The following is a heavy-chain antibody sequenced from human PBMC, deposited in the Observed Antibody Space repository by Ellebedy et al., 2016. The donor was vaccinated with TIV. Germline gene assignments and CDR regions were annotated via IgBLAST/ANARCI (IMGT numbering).Heavy chain of an antibody. V-gene: IGHV1-18*01. CDR1: GYTFTSYG. D-gene: IGHD3-3*01. CDR3: ARDVTYYDFWSGYYCFDY. Sequence: ASVTVSCKASGYTFTSYGISWVRQAPGQGLEWMGWISAYNGNTNYAQKLQGRVTMTTDTSTSTAYMELRSLRSDDTAVYYCARDVTYYDFWSGYYCFDYWGQGTLVTVSS. CDR2: ISAYNGNT. J-gene: IGHJ4*02.